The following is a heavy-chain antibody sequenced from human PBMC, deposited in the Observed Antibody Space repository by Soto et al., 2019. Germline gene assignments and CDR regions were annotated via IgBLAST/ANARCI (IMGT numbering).Heavy chain of an antibody. CDR1: GYTFTSYD. J-gene: IGHJ6*02. Sequence: GASVKVSCKASGYTFTSYDINWVRQATGQGLEWMGWMNPNSGNTGYAQKFQGRVTMTRNTSLSTAYMELSSLRSEDTAVYYCARGLGYYDFWSGSYYYYYYGMDVWGQGTTVTVSS. V-gene: IGHV1-8*01. CDR2: MNPNSGNT. D-gene: IGHD3-3*01. CDR3: ARGLGYYDFWSGSYYYYYYGMDV.